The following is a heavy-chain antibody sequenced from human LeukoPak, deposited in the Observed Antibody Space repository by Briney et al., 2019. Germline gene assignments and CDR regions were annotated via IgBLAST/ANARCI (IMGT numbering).Heavy chain of an antibody. D-gene: IGHD3-3*01. J-gene: IGHJ4*02. CDR3: AREPGAFGVVLNYFDY. V-gene: IGHV4-61*02. CDR1: GGSISRGSYY. CDR2: IYTSGST. Sequence: SETLSLTCVVSGGSISRGSYYWNWIRQPAGKGLEWIGRIYTSGSTNYNPSLKSRVTISVDTSKNQFSLKLSSVTAADTAVYYCAREPGAFGVVLNYFDYWGQGTLVTVSS.